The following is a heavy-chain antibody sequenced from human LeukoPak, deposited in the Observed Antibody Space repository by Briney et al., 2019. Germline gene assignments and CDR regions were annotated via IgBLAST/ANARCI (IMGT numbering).Heavy chain of an antibody. CDR3: ATARYSYGSDAFDI. D-gene: IGHD5-18*01. CDR2: VNPNSGNT. Sequence: ASVKVSCKTSGYTFTSYDLNWVRQATGQGLEWMGWVNPNSGNTGYAQKFQGRVTMTMDPSISTAYMELSSLRSEDTAVYYCATARYSYGSDAFDIWGQGTMVTVSS. J-gene: IGHJ3*02. V-gene: IGHV1-8*01. CDR1: GYTFTSYD.